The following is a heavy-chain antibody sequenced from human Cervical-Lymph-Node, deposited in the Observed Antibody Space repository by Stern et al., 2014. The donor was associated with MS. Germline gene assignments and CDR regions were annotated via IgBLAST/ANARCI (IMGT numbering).Heavy chain of an antibody. D-gene: IGHD2-2*01. J-gene: IGHJ4*02. CDR1: GYSFTNYW. V-gene: IGHV5-51*01. CDR2: IYPGFSDP. Sequence: VQLVQSGAEVKKPGESLKISCKGSGYSFTNYWIGWVRQMPGKGLEWMGIIYPGFSDPTYSPSFPGQITISADKSISTAYLQWASLKASDTAMYYCARHTASCSSTSCSYFFDSWGQGTRVTVSS. CDR3: ARHTASCSSTSCSYFFDS.